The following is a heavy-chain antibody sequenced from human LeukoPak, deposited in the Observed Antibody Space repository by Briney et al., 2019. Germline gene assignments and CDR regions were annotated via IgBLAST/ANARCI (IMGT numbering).Heavy chain of an antibody. CDR1: GFTFSSYA. V-gene: IGHV3-30-3*01. CDR3: ARDPEGVVPAAIPYGMDV. D-gene: IGHD2-2*01. J-gene: IGHJ6*02. Sequence: PGGSLRLSCAASGFTFSSYAMHWVRQAPGEGLEWVAVISYDGSNKYYADSVKGRFTISRDNSKNTLCLQMNSLRAEDTAVYYCARDPEGVVPAAIPYGMDVWGQGTTVTVSS. CDR2: ISYDGSNK.